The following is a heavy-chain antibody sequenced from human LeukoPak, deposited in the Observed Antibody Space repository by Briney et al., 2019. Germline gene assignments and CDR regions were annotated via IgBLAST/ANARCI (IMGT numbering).Heavy chain of an antibody. CDR2: ISSSSSYI. Sequence: GGSLRLSCAASGFTFSSYSMNWVRQAPGKGLEWVSSISSSSSYIYYADSVKGRFTISRDNAKNSLYLQMNSLRAEDTAVYSCAREPTSSIAAPGAFDIWGQGTMVTVSS. CDR1: GFTFSSYS. CDR3: AREPTSSIAAPGAFDI. V-gene: IGHV3-21*01. D-gene: IGHD6-6*01. J-gene: IGHJ3*02.